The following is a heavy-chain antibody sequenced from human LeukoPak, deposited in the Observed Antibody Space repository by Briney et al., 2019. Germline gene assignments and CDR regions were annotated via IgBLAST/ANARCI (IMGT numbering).Heavy chain of an antibody. J-gene: IGHJ5*02. CDR2: IYHSGST. Sequence: SETLSLTCAVYGGSFSGYYWSWIRQPPGKGLEWIGSIYHSGSTYYNPSLKSRVTISVDTSKNQFSLKLSSVTAAGTAVYYCARGYSSSWYEHGDNWFDPWGQGTLVTVSS. D-gene: IGHD6-13*01. V-gene: IGHV4-34*01. CDR3: ARGYSSSWYEHGDNWFDP. CDR1: GGSFSGYY.